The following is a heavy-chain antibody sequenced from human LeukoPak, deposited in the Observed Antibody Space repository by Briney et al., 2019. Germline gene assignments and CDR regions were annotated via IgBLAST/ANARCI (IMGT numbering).Heavy chain of an antibody. Sequence: SQTLSLTCAVSGGSISSGGYSWSWIRQPPGKGLEWIGYIYHSGSTYYNPSHKSRVTISVDRSKNQFSLKLSSVTAADTAVYYCARGVVPNWFDPWGQGTLVTVSS. V-gene: IGHV4-30-2*01. D-gene: IGHD2-15*01. CDR1: GGSISSGGYS. CDR3: ARGVVPNWFDP. CDR2: IYHSGST. J-gene: IGHJ5*02.